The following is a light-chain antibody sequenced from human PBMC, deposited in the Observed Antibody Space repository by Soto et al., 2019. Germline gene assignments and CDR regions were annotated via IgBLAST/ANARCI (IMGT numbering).Light chain of an antibody. J-gene: IGLJ1*01. V-gene: IGLV2-23*01. Sequence: QSVLTQPASVSGSPGQSITISCTGTSSDVGSHNLVSWYQRFPGKAPKLIIFEASKRPSGVSNRFSGSKSGSTASLTISGLQAEDEADYYCCSNAAGSTYVFGSGTKVTVL. CDR2: EAS. CDR1: SSDVGSHNL. CDR3: CSNAAGSTYV.